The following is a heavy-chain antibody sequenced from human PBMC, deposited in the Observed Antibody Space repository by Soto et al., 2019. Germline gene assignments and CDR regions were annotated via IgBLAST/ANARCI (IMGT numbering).Heavy chain of an antibody. Sequence: EVQLVESGGGLVQPGGSLRLSCAASGFTSSNHWLTWIRQAPGKGLEWVANIKPDGSDKYYVDSVKGRFTISRDNAENSMFLQMNSLRVDDMAVYYCARGHYGMDVWGQGTTVTVSS. V-gene: IGHV3-7*01. CDR2: IKPDGSDK. CDR3: ARGHYGMDV. CDR1: GFTSSNHW. J-gene: IGHJ6*02.